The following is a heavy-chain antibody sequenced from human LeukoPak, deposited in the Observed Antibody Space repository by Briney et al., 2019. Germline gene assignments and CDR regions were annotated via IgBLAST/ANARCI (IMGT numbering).Heavy chain of an antibody. CDR2: INSDGSST. V-gene: IGHV3-74*01. CDR3: ARSLDVGCFDY. Sequence: GGSLRLSCAASGFTFSSYWMHWVRQAPGKGLVWVSRINSDGSSTSYADSVKGRFTISRNNAKNTLYLQMNSLRAEDTAVYYCARSLDVGCFDYWGQGTLVTVSS. J-gene: IGHJ4*02. CDR1: GFTFSSYW. D-gene: IGHD3-10*01.